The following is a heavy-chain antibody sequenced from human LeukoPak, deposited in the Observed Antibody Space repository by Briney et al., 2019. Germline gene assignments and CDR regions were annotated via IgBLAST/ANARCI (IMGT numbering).Heavy chain of an antibody. J-gene: IGHJ4*02. V-gene: IGHV3-23*05. Sequence: GGSLRHSCTASGFTFRTYAMNWVRQAPGKGLQWLSGISCSGNGTYYADSVKGRFIISRDNSKNMVYLQMNSLTVEDTATYYCAKRTMSAFDSWGQGTLLIVSS. CDR3: AKRTMSAFDS. CDR2: ISCSGNGT. CDR1: GFTFRTYA. D-gene: IGHD5-24*01.